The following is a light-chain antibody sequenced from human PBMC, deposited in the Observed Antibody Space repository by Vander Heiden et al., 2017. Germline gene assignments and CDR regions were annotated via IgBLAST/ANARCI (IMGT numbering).Light chain of an antibody. CDR2: GAS. V-gene: IGKV3-20*01. J-gene: IGKJ2*01. CDR1: QSFSSSF. Sequence: EIVLTQSPGTLSLAPGERDTLSCRASQSFSSSFLAWYQQKPGQAPRLLIYGASSRATGIPDRFSGSGSGTDFSLTISRLEPEDFAVYYCQQYGSSPEYTFGQGTKLEIK. CDR3: QQYGSSPEYT.